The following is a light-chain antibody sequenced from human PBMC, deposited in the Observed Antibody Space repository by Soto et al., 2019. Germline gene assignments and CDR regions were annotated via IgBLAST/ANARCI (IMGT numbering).Light chain of an antibody. J-gene: IGKJ3*01. Sequence: ERVMTQSPATLSVSPGERATLSCRASQSLSSNLAWYQQKPGQAPRLLIYGASTRATGIPARFSGSGSGKEFTLTISSLQSEDFAVYYCQQYNGWPPLFGPGTKVDIK. CDR1: QSLSSN. CDR2: GAS. V-gene: IGKV3-15*01. CDR3: QQYNGWPPL.